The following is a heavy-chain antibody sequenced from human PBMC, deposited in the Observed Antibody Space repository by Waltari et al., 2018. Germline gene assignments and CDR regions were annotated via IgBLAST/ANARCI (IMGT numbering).Heavy chain of an antibody. CDR3: ARSTKYNWNPAPLVY. J-gene: IGHJ4*02. D-gene: IGHD1-20*01. CDR2: IYYSGST. CDR1: GGSISSYY. V-gene: IGHV4-59*01. Sequence: QVQLQESGPGLVKPSETLSLTCTVSGGSISSYYWSWIRQPPGKGLEWIGYIYYSGSTNYNPSLKSRVTISVDTSKNQFSLKLSSVTAADTAVYYCARSTKYNWNPAPLVYWGQGTLVTVSS.